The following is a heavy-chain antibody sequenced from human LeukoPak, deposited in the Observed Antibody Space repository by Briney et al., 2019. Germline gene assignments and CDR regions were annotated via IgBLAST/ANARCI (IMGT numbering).Heavy chain of an antibody. CDR2: ISGSGGST. V-gene: IGHV3-23*01. D-gene: IGHD3-3*01. J-gene: IGHJ6*03. CDR1: GFTFSSYA. Sequence: PGGSLRLSCAASGFTFSSYAMSWVRQAPGKGLEWVSAISGSGGSTYYADSVKGRFTISRDNSKNTLYLQMNSLRAEDTAVYYCATRWDSSDFWSGLYYYYMDVWGKGTTVTISS. CDR3: ATRWDSSDFWSGLYYYYMDV.